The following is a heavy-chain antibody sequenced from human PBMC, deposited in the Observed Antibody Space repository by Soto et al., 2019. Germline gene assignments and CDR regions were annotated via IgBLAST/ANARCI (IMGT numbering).Heavy chain of an antibody. Sequence: QVQLQESGPGLVKPSETLSLTCTVSGGSITSYYWSWIRQPPGKGLEWIGYIYFSGSPNYNPSLKGRVTISVDTSKNQFSLKLSSVTAADTAVDYCARRYSGYGDYWGQGTLVTVSS. J-gene: IGHJ4*02. CDR3: ARRYSGYGDY. D-gene: IGHD5-12*01. CDR1: GGSITSYY. CDR2: IYFSGSP. V-gene: IGHV4-59*08.